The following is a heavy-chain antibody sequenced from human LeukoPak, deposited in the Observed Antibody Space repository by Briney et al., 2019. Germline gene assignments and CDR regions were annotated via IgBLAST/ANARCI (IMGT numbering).Heavy chain of an antibody. CDR1: GGSISSYY. D-gene: IGHD6-19*01. CDR2: IYTSGST. Sequence: SETLSLTCTVSGGSISSYYWSWIRQPAGKGLEWIGRIYTSGSTNYNPSLKSRVTMSVDTSKNQFSLKLSSVTAADTAVYYCARDTVAGIYYYYYMDVWGKGTTVTISS. CDR3: ARDTVAGIYYYYYMDV. J-gene: IGHJ6*03. V-gene: IGHV4-4*07.